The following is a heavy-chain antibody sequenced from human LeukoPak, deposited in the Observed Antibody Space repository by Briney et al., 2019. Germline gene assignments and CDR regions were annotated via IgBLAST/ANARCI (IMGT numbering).Heavy chain of an antibody. Sequence: GGSLRLSCAASGFTFSSYDMHWVRQATGKGLEWVSAIGTAGDTYYPGSVKGRFTISRENAKNSLYLQMNSLRAGDTAVYYCASQYYYDSSGYYREHDYWGQGTLVTVSS. CDR3: ASQYYYDSSGYYREHDY. CDR1: GFTFSSYD. V-gene: IGHV3-13*01. CDR2: IGTAGDT. J-gene: IGHJ4*02. D-gene: IGHD3-22*01.